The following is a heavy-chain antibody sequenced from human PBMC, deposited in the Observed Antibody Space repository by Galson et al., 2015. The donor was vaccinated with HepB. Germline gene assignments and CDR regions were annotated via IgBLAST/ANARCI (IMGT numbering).Heavy chain of an antibody. CDR3: AREGIAAAGKGY. CDR2: IIPILGIA. J-gene: IGHJ4*02. D-gene: IGHD6-13*01. Sequence: VKVSCKASGGTFSSYAISWVRQAPGQGLEWMGRIIPILGIANYAQKFQGRVTITADKSTSTAYMELSSLRSEDTAVYYCAREGIAAAGKGYWGQGTLVTVSS. CDR1: GGTFSSYA. V-gene: IGHV1-69*04.